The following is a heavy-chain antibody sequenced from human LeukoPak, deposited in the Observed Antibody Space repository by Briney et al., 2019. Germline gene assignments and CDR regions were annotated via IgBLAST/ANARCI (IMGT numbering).Heavy chain of an antibody. CDR1: GYTFISYS. J-gene: IGHJ4*02. D-gene: IGHD1-26*01. CDR2: INTNTGNP. Sequence: ASVKVSCKASGYTFISYSMNWVRQAPGQGLEWMGWINTNTGNPTYAQGFTGRFVFSLDTSVSTAYLQISSLKAEDSAAYYCARQIVGATTPYWGQGTLVTVSS. CDR3: ARQIVGATTPY. V-gene: IGHV7-4-1*02.